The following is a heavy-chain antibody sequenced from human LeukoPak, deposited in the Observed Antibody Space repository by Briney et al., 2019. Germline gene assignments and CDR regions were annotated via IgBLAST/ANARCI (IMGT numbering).Heavy chain of an antibody. D-gene: IGHD2-2*02. J-gene: IGHJ6*03. CDR3: ARDFPQTYCSSTSCYTAYYYYYMDV. CDR2: ISYDGSNK. Sequence: GGSLRLSCAASGFTFSSYAMHWVRQAPGKGLEWVAVISYDGSNKYYADSVKGRFTISRDNSKNTLYLQMNSLRAEDTAVYYCARDFPQTYCSSTSCYTAYYYYYMDVWGKGTTVTVSS. CDR1: GFTFSSYA. V-gene: IGHV3-30-3*01.